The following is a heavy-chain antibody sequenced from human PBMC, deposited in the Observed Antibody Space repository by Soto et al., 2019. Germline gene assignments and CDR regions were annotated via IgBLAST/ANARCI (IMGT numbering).Heavy chain of an antibody. CDR2: INSDGSSR. D-gene: IGHD3-10*01. V-gene: IGHV3-74*01. Sequence: PGGSLRLSCAASGFTFSSYWMHWVRQAPGKGLVWVSRINSDGSSRSYADSVKGRFTISRDNSKNTLYLQMNSLRAEDTAVYYCARDQDGSAMDYYYGMDVGGQGITVTVPS. J-gene: IGHJ6*02. CDR1: GFTFSSYW. CDR3: ARDQDGSAMDYYYGMDV.